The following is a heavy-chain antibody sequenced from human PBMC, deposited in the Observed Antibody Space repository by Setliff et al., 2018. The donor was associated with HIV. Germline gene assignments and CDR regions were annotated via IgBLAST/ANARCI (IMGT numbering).Heavy chain of an antibody. Sequence: SETLSLTCTVSGASISSSGDHFWSWVRQPAGKGLEWIGRIRTSGTTSYNPSLKSRVTISVDTSKNQFSLKLSSVTAADTAVYYCARHSPSDYWGQGTLVTVSS. CDR3: ARHSPSDY. CDR2: IRTSGTT. V-gene: IGHV4-61*02. CDR1: GASISSSGDHF. J-gene: IGHJ4*02.